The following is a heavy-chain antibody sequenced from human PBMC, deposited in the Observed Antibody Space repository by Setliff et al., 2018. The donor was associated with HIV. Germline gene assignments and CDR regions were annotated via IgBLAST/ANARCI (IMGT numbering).Heavy chain of an antibody. Sequence: SETLSLTCIVSGASISSNTWSWIRQAPGKGLQWIGFIYNSVTTNYNPSLKSRVTISLDTSKNQFSLKLTSVTAADTAVYNCVRNGYYSLDYWGQGTLVTVSS. D-gene: IGHD3-22*01. CDR2: IYNSVTT. J-gene: IGHJ4*02. CDR3: VRNGYYSLDY. V-gene: IGHV4-59*12. CDR1: GASISSNT.